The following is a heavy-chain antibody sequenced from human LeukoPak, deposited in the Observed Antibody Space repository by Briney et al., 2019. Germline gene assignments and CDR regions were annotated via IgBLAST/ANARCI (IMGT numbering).Heavy chain of an antibody. Sequence: SETLSLTGTVSGDSINSGAYYWTWIRQPAGKGLEWIGRIYTSGRTNYSPSLNSRVTISMDTSKNQFSLKLRSVTAADAAVYYCARRGADYGGNPGLDYWGQGTLVTVSS. CDR1: GDSINSGAYY. CDR3: ARRGADYGGNPGLDY. D-gene: IGHD4-23*01. J-gene: IGHJ4*02. CDR2: IYTSGRT. V-gene: IGHV4-61*02.